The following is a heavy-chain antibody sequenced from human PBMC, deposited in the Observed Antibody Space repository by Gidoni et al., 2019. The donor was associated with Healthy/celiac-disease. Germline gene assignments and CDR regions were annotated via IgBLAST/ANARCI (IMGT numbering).Heavy chain of an antibody. Sequence: QVQLVQFGAEVKKPGASVKVTCKASGYPFTSYDINWVRQATGQGLEWMGWMNPNIGNTGYAQKFQGRVTMTRNTSISTAYMELGSLRSEDTAVYYCARGEHLLVAVYYYGMDVWGQGTTVTVSS. CDR3: ARGEHLLVAVYYYGMDV. V-gene: IGHV1-8*01. J-gene: IGHJ6*02. CDR1: GYPFTSYD. CDR2: MNPNIGNT. D-gene: IGHD6-6*01.